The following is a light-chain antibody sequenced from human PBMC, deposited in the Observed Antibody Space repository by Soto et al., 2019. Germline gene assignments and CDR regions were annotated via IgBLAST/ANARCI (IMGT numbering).Light chain of an antibody. Sequence: SYELTQPPSVSVSPGQTASITCSGDKLGDKYASWYQQKPGQSPVLVIYQDTKRPSGIPERFSGSNSGNTATLTISGTQPIDQADYYCQAWDSSTYVFGTGTKLTV. J-gene: IGLJ1*01. V-gene: IGLV3-1*01. CDR3: QAWDSSTYV. CDR1: KLGDKY. CDR2: QDT.